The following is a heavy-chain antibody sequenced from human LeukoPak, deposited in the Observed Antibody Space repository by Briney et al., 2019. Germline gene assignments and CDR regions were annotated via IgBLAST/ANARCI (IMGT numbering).Heavy chain of an antibody. Sequence: PGGSLRLSCAASGFTFSSYGMHWVRQAPGKGLEWVAFIRYGGSDKYYADSVKGRFTISRDNSKNTLYLQMNSLRAEDTAVYYCASGLNSSGYYGFDYWGQGTLVTVSS. CDR1: GFTFSSYG. CDR2: IRYGGSDK. D-gene: IGHD3-22*01. V-gene: IGHV3-30*02. CDR3: ASGLNSSGYYGFDY. J-gene: IGHJ4*02.